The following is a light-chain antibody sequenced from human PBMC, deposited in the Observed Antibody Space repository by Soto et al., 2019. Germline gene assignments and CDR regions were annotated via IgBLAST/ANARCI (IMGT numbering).Light chain of an antibody. CDR3: SSYAGISNL. V-gene: IGLV2-8*01. J-gene: IGLJ2*01. CDR1: SSDVGGYNY. Sequence: QSALTQPPSASGSPGQSVTISCTGTSSDVGGYNYVSWYQQHPGKAPKLMIYEVNKRPSGVPDRFSGSKSGNTASLTVSGLQAEDEADYYCSSYAGISNLFGGVTKLTVL. CDR2: EVN.